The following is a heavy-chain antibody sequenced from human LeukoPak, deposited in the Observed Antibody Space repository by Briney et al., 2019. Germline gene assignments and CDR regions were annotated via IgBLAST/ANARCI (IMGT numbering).Heavy chain of an antibody. CDR3: ARPPSGYSGYDSYFDY. CDR2: IYPGDSDT. V-gene: IGHV5-51*01. J-gene: IGHJ4*02. D-gene: IGHD5-12*01. Sequence: GESLKISCKGSGYSFTSYWICWVRQMPRKGLEWMGIIYPGDSDTRYSPSFQGQVTISADKSISTAYLQWSSLNASDTAMYYCARPPSGYSGYDSYFDYWGQGPLVTVSS. CDR1: GYSFTSYW.